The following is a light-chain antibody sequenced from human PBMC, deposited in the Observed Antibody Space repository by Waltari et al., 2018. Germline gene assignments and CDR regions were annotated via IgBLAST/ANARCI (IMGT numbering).Light chain of an antibody. V-gene: IGKV3-11*01. CDR2: DAS. CDR3: QQYYSIPWT. J-gene: IGKJ1*01. CDR1: QSVSSF. Sequence: EVVLTQSPATLSLSPGERATLSCRASQSVSSFLAWYRQKPGQAPRLLIYDASNRATGIPARFSGSGSGTDFTLTISSLEPEDFAVYYCQQYYSIPWTFGQGTKVEIK.